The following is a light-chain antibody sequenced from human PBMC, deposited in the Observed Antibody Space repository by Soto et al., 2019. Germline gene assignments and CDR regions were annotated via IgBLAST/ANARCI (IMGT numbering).Light chain of an antibody. CDR1: QSVGSSY. J-gene: IGKJ5*01. Sequence: EIVLAQSPGTLSLSPGERATLSCRASQSVGSSYLAWYQQKPGQAPRLLIYGASSRATGSPDRFSGSGSGTDFTLTITRLEPADFAVYYCQQRSNWTPITFGQGTRLEIK. CDR3: QQRSNWTPIT. CDR2: GAS. V-gene: IGKV3D-20*02.